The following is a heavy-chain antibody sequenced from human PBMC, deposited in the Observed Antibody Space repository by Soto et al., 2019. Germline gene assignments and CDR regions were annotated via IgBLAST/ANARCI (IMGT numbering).Heavy chain of an antibody. CDR2: ISAYNGNT. V-gene: IGHV1-18*01. D-gene: IGHD5-12*01. CDR1: GYTFTSYG. J-gene: IGHJ4*02. Sequence: QVQLVQSGAEVKKPGASVKVSCKASGYTFTSYGISWVRQAPGQGLEWMGWISAYNGNTNYAQKLQGRVTMTTDTSTSTAYMELRSLRSDDTAVYYCARVRGLSRDGYNWEDKASFDYWGQGTLVTVSS. CDR3: ARVRGLSRDGYNWEDKASFDY.